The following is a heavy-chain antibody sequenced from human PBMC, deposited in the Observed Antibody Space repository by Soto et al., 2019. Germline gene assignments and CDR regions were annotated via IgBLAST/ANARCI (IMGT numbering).Heavy chain of an antibody. CDR1: GGSISSYY. CDR3: ARNTRGYCSGGSCYANWFDP. Sequence: SETLSLTCTVSGGSISSYYWSWIRQPPGKGLEWIGYIYYSGSTNYNPSLKSRVTISVDTSKNQFSLKLSSVTAADTAVYYCARNTRGYCSGGSCYANWFDPWGQGTLVTVSS. CDR2: IYYSGST. J-gene: IGHJ5*02. D-gene: IGHD2-15*01. V-gene: IGHV4-59*08.